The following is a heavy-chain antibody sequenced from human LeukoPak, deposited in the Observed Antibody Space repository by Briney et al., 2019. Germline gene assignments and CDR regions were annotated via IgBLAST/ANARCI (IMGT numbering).Heavy chain of an antibody. J-gene: IGHJ4*02. D-gene: IGHD3-22*01. CDR1: GGTFSSYA. V-gene: IGHV1-69*05. Sequence: SVKVSCKASGGTFSSYAISWVRQAPGQGLEWMGRIIPIFGTANYARKFQGRVTITTDESTSTAYMELSSLRSEDTAVYYCARDRNYYDSSGYYLDWGQGTLVTVSS. CDR2: IIPIFGTA. CDR3: ARDRNYYDSSGYYLD.